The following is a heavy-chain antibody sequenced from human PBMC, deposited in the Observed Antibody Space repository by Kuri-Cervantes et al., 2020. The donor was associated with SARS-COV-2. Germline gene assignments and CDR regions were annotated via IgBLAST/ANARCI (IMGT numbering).Heavy chain of an antibody. Sequence: GGSLRLSCAASGFTFSSYAMHWVRQAPGNGLEWVAVISYDGSNKYYADSVKDRFTISRDNSKNTLYLQMDILRAENTAVYYCAKGSDFPDYWGQGTLVTVSS. V-gene: IGHV3-30-3*01. CDR1: GFTFSSYA. D-gene: IGHD3-3*01. CDR2: ISYDGSNK. CDR3: AKGSDFPDY. J-gene: IGHJ4*02.